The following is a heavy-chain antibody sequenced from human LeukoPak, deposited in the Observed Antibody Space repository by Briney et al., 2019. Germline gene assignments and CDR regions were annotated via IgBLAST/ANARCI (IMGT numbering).Heavy chain of an antibody. CDR2: IYHSGST. J-gene: IGHJ5*02. CDR1: GYSISSGYY. Sequence: SETLSLTCTVSGYSISSGYYWGWIRQPPGKGLEWIGGIYHSGSTYYNPSLKSRVTISVDTSKNQFSLKLSSVTAADTAVYYCARHLEISKLNWFDPWGQGTLVTVSS. V-gene: IGHV4-38-2*02. CDR3: ARHLEISKLNWFDP.